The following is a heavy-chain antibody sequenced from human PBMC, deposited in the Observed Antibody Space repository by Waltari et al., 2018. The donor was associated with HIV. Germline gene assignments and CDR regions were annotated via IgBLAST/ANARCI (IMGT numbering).Heavy chain of an antibody. V-gene: IGHV3-74*01. CDR3: ARGWFGELEDWYFDL. Sequence: VQLVVSGGGLVQPGGSLRPPCAASGFPFSRYWMHWVRQARGKGLVWVARINRDGSSTSYADSVKGRFTISRDNAKNTLYLQMNSLRAEDTAVYYCARGWFGELEDWYFDLWGRGTLVTVSS. D-gene: IGHD3-10*01. CDR2: INRDGSST. CDR1: GFPFSRYW. J-gene: IGHJ2*01.